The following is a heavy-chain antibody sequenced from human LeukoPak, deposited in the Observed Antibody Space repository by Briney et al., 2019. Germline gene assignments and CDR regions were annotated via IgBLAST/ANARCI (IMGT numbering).Heavy chain of an antibody. D-gene: IGHD1-1*01. CDR3: SRHHSGTDY. CDR2: MYPADSDT. Sequence: GEALKISCKTSGYIFTNYWIGWVRQMPGKGLEWMGIMYPADSDTRYSPSFQGQVIISADKSVSTIYLQWSSLRASATAMYYCSRHHSGTDYWGQGTLVTVSS. CDR1: GYIFTNYW. V-gene: IGHV5-51*01. J-gene: IGHJ4*02.